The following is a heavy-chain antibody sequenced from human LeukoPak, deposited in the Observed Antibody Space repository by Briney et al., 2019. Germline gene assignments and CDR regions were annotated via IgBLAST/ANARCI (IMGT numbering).Heavy chain of an antibody. CDR2: IRGTGGTT. Sequence: GGSLRLSCAASGFTFNSYAMTWVRQAPGKGLEFVSSIRGTGGTTYYADSVKGRFTISRDNSKSTAHLQMNSLRAEDTAVYYCAKSVSWCSWYFDYWGQGTLVTVSS. J-gene: IGHJ4*02. D-gene: IGHD4/OR15-4a*01. V-gene: IGHV3-23*01. CDR3: AKSVSWCSWYFDY. CDR1: GFTFNSYA.